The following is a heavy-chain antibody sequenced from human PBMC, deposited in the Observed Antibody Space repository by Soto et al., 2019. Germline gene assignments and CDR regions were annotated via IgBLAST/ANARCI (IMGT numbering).Heavy chain of an antibody. Sequence: EVQLVESGGGLVQPGGSLKLSCAASGFTFSGSAMHWVRQASGKGLEWVGRIRSKANSCATAYAASVKGRFTISRDDSKNTAYLQMNSLKTEDTAVYYCTVGAMVKYYFDYWGQGTLVTVSS. CDR1: GFTFSGSA. D-gene: IGHD5-18*01. V-gene: IGHV3-73*02. J-gene: IGHJ4*02. CDR2: IRSKANSCAT. CDR3: TVGAMVKYYFDY.